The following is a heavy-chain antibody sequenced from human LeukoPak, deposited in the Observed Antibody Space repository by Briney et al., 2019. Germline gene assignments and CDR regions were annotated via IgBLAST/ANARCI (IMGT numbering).Heavy chain of an antibody. CDR2: VNSDGSST. CDR1: GFTFISYW. D-gene: IGHD3-22*01. V-gene: IGHV3-74*01. J-gene: IGHJ4*02. Sequence: GGSLRLSCVAPGFTFISYWMHWARQAPGKGLVWVSRVNSDGSSTSYADSVKGRFTISRDNAKNTLYLQMNSLRAEDTAVYYCARGENYDSSGYGKLDYWGQGTLVTVSS. CDR3: ARGENYDSSGYGKLDY.